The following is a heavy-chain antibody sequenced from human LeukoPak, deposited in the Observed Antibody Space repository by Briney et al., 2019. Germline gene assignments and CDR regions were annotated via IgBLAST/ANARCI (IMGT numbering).Heavy chain of an antibody. CDR3: ARGEVAATPGDY. CDR2: INPSSGST. V-gene: IGHV1-46*01. D-gene: IGHD2-15*01. J-gene: IGHJ4*02. Sequence: ASVKVSCKTSGYSFTTYYMHWVRQAPGQGLEWMGIINPSSGSTIYAQKFQGRVTMTRDTSTNLVYMELSSLRSEDTAVYYCARGEVAATPGDYWDQGTLVSVSS. CDR1: GYSFTTYY.